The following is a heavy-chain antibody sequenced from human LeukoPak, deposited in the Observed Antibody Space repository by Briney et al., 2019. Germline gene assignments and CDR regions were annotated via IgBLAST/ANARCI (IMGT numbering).Heavy chain of an antibody. D-gene: IGHD4/OR15-4a*01. V-gene: IGHV4-34*01. CDR3: ARPFPLGTMVDAFDS. CDR1: GGSFSGHY. CDR2: INCSGST. J-gene: IGHJ3*02. Sequence: PSETLSLTCGVYGGSFSGHYWSWIRQLGEINCSGSTNYNPSPKSRVTISADTSKNRISLKLRSVTAADTAVYYCARPFPLGTMVDAFDSWGQGTMVTVSS.